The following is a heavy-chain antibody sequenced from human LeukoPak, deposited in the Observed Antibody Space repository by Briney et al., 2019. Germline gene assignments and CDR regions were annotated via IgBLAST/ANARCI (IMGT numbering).Heavy chain of an antibody. CDR1: GFTFSSYA. D-gene: IGHD6-13*01. J-gene: IGHJ4*02. V-gene: IGHV3-23*01. CDR3: ARKVGYSSSWYAEYFDY. Sequence: GGSLRLSCAASGFTFSSYAMSWVRQAPGKGLEWVSAISGSGGSTYYADSVKGRFTISRDNAKNSLYLQMNSLRAEDTAVYYCARKVGYSSSWYAEYFDYWGQGTLVTVSS. CDR2: ISGSGGST.